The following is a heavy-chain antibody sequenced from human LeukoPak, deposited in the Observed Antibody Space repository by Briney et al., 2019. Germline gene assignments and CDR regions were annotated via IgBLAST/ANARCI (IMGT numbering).Heavy chain of an antibody. V-gene: IGHV1-2*02. Sequence: ASVKVSCKASGYTFTGYYMHWVRQAPGQGLEWMGWINPNSGGTNYAQKFQGRVTMTRDTSISTAYMELSRLRSDDTAVYYCAREGSPRSKYCSSTSCRGAYYYYYMDVWGKGTTVTVSS. D-gene: IGHD2-2*01. CDR1: GYTFTGYY. CDR2: INPNSGGT. CDR3: AREGSPRSKYCSSTSCRGAYYYYYMDV. J-gene: IGHJ6*03.